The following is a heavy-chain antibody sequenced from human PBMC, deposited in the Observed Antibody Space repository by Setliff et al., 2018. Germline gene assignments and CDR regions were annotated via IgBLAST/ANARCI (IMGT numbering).Heavy chain of an antibody. CDR3: ARKGISALSGAFDM. D-gene: IGHD1-26*01. CDR1: GGSISNYS. Sequence: SETLSLTCTVSGGSISNYSWSWIRQPAGKGLEWIGRIYTSGSTNYNPSLKSRVTMSVDTSKNQFSLKLSSVTAADTAVYYCARKGISALSGAFDMWGQGTMVTVSS. CDR2: IYTSGST. V-gene: IGHV4-4*07. J-gene: IGHJ3*02.